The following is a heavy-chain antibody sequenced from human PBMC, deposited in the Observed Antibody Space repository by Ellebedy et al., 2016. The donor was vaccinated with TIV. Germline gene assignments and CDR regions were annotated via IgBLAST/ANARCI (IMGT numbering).Heavy chain of an antibody. J-gene: IGHJ4*02. D-gene: IGHD5-24*01. CDR3: AKDLGRWLQYFDS. V-gene: IGHV3-30*18. CDR1: GFSFSSYG. CDR2: MFYDGNDE. Sequence: GGSLRLSCAASGFSFSSYGMHWVRQAPGKGLEWVAGMFYDGNDEYYADSVKGRFTISRDSSKSTLYLQMNSLRTEDTAVYYCAKDLGRWLQYFDSWGQGTLVTVSS.